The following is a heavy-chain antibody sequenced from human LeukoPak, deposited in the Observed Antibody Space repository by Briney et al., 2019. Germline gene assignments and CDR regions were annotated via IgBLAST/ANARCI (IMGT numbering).Heavy chain of an antibody. J-gene: IGHJ2*01. Sequence: PSETLCLTCTVSGGSISSGGYYWSWIRQHPGKGLEWIVYIDYSGSTYYNPSLNSRVTISVDTSKNQFSLKLSSVTAADTAVYYCARVTPEGWYFDLWGRGTLVTVSS. CDR3: ARVTPEGWYFDL. D-gene: IGHD1-14*01. V-gene: IGHV4-31*03. CDR2: IDYSGST. CDR1: GGSISSGGYY.